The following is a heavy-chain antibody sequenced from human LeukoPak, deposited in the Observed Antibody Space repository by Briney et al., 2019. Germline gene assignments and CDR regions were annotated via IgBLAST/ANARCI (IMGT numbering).Heavy chain of an antibody. CDR3: ARDRGYCIDC. J-gene: IGHJ4*02. V-gene: IGHV3-74*01. CDR2: ISGDGSRT. D-gene: IGHD2-15*01. CDR1: GFTFSSYW. Sequence: GGSLRLSCAASGFTFSSYWMHWVRQAPGNGRVWVPHISGDGSRTSYADSVKGRFTISRDNAKNTLYLQMNSLRDEDTAVYYCARDRGYCIDCWGQGTLVTVSS.